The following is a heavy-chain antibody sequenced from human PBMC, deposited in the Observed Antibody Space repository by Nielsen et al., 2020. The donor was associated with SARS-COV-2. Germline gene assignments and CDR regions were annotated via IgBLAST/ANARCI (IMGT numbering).Heavy chain of an antibody. CDR2: ISYDGSNK. V-gene: IGHV3-30*04. J-gene: IGHJ6*02. CDR3: ATSIAVAGRAYYYYGMDV. Sequence: WIRQPPGKGLEWVAVISYDGSNKYYADSVKGRFTISRDNSKNTLYLQMNSLRAEDTAVYYCATSIAVAGRAYYYYGMDVWGQGTTVTVSS. D-gene: IGHD6-19*01.